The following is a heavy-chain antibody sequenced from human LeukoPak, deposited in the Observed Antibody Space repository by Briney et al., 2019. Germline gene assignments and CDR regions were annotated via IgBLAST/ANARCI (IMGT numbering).Heavy chain of an antibody. CDR1: GFIFGSYG. CDR2: ISGSGDST. Sequence: GGTLRLSCAASGFIFGSYGMSWVRQAPGKGLEWVSAISGSGDSTNNADSVKGRFTISRDNSKNTLYLQMNSLRAEDTAVYYCAKRSMVRGGHFEYWGQGTLVTVSS. CDR3: AKRSMVRGGHFEY. J-gene: IGHJ4*02. V-gene: IGHV3-23*01. D-gene: IGHD3-10*01.